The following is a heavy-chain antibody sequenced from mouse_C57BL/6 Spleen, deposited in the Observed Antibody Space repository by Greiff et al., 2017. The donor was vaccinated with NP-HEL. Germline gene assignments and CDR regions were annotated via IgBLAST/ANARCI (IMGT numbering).Heavy chain of an antibody. Sequence: VQLQQSGAELAKPGASVKLSCKASGYTFTSYWLHWVKQRPGQGLEWIGYINPSSGYTKYNQKFKDKATLTADKSSSTAYMQLSSLTYEDSAVYYCARSIGSSHWYFDVWGTGTTVTVSS. CDR3: ARSIGSSHWYFDV. CDR1: GYTFTSYW. CDR2: INPSSGYT. J-gene: IGHJ1*03. D-gene: IGHD1-1*01. V-gene: IGHV1-7*01.